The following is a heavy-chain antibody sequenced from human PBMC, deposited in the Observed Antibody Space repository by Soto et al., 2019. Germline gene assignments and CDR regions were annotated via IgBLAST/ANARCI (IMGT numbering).Heavy chain of an antibody. Sequence: GGSLRLSCAASGFTFSSLAMHWVRQAPGKGLEWVAVISYDGSNKYYADSVKGRFTISRDNSKNTLYLQMNSLRAEDTAVYYCARALGQWEPPTFDYWGQGTLVTVSS. J-gene: IGHJ4*02. V-gene: IGHV3-30-3*01. CDR2: ISYDGSNK. CDR1: GFTFSSLA. D-gene: IGHD1-26*01. CDR3: ARALGQWEPPTFDY.